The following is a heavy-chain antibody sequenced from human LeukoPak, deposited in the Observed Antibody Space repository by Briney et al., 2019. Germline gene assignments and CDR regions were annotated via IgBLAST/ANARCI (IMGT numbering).Heavy chain of an antibody. V-gene: IGHV4-4*07. CDR1: GGSISVHY. Sequence: PSETLSLTCTVSGGSISVHYLSWIRQPAGKGLEWIGRMYVSGTTNYNPSLRSRVSMSMDTSKNQFSLRLRSVTAADTAVYYCARENYYDSSGYSEGMDVWGQGTTVTVS. J-gene: IGHJ6*02. D-gene: IGHD3-22*01. CDR2: MYVSGTT. CDR3: ARENYYDSSGYSEGMDV.